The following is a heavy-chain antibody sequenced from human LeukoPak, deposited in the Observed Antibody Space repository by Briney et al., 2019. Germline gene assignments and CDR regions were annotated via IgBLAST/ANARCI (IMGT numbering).Heavy chain of an antibody. V-gene: IGHV4-34*01. D-gene: IGHD6-13*01. CDR3: ARDLHSSSWYRKNYYMDV. J-gene: IGHJ6*03. Sequence: SETLSLTCAVYGGSFSGYYWSWIRQPPGKGLEWIGEINHSGSTNYNPSLKSRVTISVDTSKNQFSLKLSSVTAADTAVYYCARDLHSSSWYRKNYYMDVWGKGTTVTVSS. CDR1: GGSFSGYY. CDR2: INHSGST.